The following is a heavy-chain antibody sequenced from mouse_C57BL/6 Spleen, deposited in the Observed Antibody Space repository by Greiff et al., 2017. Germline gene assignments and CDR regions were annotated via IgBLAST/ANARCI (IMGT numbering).Heavy chain of an antibody. J-gene: IGHJ4*01. CDR3: ARKRSNYAMDY. CDR2: INPGSGGT. D-gene: IGHD5-1*01. Sequence: VQVVESGAELVRPGTSVKVSCKASGYAFTNYLIAWVKQRPGQGLEWIGVINPGSGGTNYNEKFKGKATLTADKSSSTAYMQLSSLTSEDTAVYYGARKRSNYAMDYWGQGTSVTVSS. V-gene: IGHV1-54*01. CDR1: GYAFTNYL.